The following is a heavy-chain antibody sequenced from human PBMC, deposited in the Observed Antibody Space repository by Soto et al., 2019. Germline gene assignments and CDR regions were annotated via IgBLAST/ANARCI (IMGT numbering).Heavy chain of an antibody. V-gene: IGHV4-4*02. Sequence: QVHLQESCPGLVNASGTLSLTCGVSGGSISTNNWWSWVRQTPGQGLEWIAEVYHSGSTNYNPSLKSRLTIAVDQSKNQFSLRLTSVTAADSAVYYCARAKLCNSLSCPHSFDTWGQGTLVSVSS. J-gene: IGHJ4*02. D-gene: IGHD2-2*01. CDR3: ARAKLCNSLSCPHSFDT. CDR1: GGSISTNNW. CDR2: VYHSGST.